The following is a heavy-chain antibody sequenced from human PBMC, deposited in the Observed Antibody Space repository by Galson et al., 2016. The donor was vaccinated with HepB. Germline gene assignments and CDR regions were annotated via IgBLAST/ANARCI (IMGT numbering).Heavy chain of an antibody. CDR2: IYSGGST. V-gene: IGHV3-53*01. Sequence: GLEWVSVIYSGGSTHYADSVKGRFTISRDNSKNTLYLQMNSLRAEDTAVYYFARGTTSGWYGSNWGQGTLVTVSS. J-gene: IGHJ4*02. CDR3: ARGTTSGWYGSN. D-gene: IGHD6-19*01.